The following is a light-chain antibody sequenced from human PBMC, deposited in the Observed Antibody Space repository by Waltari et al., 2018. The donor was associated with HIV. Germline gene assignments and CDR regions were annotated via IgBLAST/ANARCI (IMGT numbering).Light chain of an antibody. Sequence: DIQLTQSPSTLSTSVGDRVIITCRASQTVNKWLAWYQQKLGRAPRVIIYQSSTLENWVPARFSGSASGVDFTLTISSLQPEDLGTYYCQQYNSLPWTFGQGTRVEV. J-gene: IGKJ1*01. CDR2: QSS. CDR3: QQYNSLPWT. V-gene: IGKV1-5*03. CDR1: QTVNKW.